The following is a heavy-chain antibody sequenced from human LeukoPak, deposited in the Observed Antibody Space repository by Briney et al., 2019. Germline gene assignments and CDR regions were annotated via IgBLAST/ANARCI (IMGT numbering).Heavy chain of an antibody. Sequence: SETLSLTCAVSGGSLSSGGYSWSWIRQSPGKGLEWIGYIYYSGSTSYNPSLKSRVTISVDTSKNQFSLKLSSVTAADTAVYYCARGGNWNLVENWFDPWGQGTLVTVSS. CDR1: GGSLSSGGYS. CDR2: IYYSGST. CDR3: ARGGNWNLVENWFDP. J-gene: IGHJ5*02. D-gene: IGHD1-1*01. V-gene: IGHV4-30-4*07.